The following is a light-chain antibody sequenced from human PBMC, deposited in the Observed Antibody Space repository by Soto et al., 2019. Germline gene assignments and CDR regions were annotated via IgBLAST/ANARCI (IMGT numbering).Light chain of an antibody. CDR2: AAS. CDR3: QRYDTYSWT. V-gene: IGKV1-5*03. Sequence: DLQMTQSPSTLSASVGDRVTITCRASQSISSWLAWYQQKPGKAPKLLIYAASGLASGVPSRFSGSVSRTKFTLTISSLQPDDFATYYCQRYDTYSWTFGQGTKVEIK. J-gene: IGKJ1*01. CDR1: QSISSW.